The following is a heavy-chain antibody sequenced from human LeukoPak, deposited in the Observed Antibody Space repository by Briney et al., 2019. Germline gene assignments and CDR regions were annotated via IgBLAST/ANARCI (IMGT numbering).Heavy chain of an antibody. CDR2: ISSSGSTI. CDR3: ARDFHYDSSPFDY. J-gene: IGHJ4*02. D-gene: IGHD3-22*01. CDR1: GFTFSSYA. V-gene: IGHV3-48*04. Sequence: TGGSLRLSCAASGFTFSSYAMGWVRQAPGKGLEWVSYISSSGSTIYYADSVKGRFTISRDNAKNSLYLQMNSLRAEDTAVYYCARDFHYDSSPFDYWGQGTLVTVSS.